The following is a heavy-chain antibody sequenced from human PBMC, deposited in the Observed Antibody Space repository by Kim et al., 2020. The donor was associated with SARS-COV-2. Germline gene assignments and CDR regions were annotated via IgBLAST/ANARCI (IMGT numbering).Heavy chain of an antibody. J-gene: IGHJ4*02. CDR1: GYTFTGYY. CDR3: AREGGAYYYDSSGYKSFDY. D-gene: IGHD3-22*01. CDR2: INPNSGGT. Sequence: ASVKVSCKASGYTFTGYYIHWVRQAPGQGLEWMGWINPNSGGTNYAQKFQGRVTMTRDTSIRTAYMELSRLRSDDTAVYYCAREGGAYYYDSSGYKSFDYWGQGTLVTVSS. V-gene: IGHV1-2*02.